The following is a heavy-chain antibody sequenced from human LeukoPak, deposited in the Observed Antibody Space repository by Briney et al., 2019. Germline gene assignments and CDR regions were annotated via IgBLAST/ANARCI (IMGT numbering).Heavy chain of an antibody. D-gene: IGHD5-18*01. CDR3: AKDRGYSYGPNWFDP. CDR1: GFTLSSYA. CDR2: ISDTGNT. J-gene: IGHJ5*02. Sequence: GGSLRLSCAASGFTLSSYAMSWVRQAPGKGLEWVSAISDTGNTYHADSVKGRFTISRDSSKNTLYLQMNSLRAEDTAVYYCAKDRGYSYGPNWFDPWGQGTLVTVSS. V-gene: IGHV3-23*01.